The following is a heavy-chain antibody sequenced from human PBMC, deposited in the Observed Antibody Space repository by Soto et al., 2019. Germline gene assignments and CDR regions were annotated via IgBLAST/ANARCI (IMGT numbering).Heavy chain of an antibody. CDR1: GGSISSSSYY. CDR2: IYYSGST. D-gene: IGHD3-16*01. CDR3: ARTTNLGYDYIWGSSQTNRTPYYMDV. V-gene: IGHV4-61*05. Sequence: SETLSLTCTVSGGSISSSSYYWSWIRQPPGKGLEWIGYIYYSGSTNYNPSLKSRVTISVDTSKNQFSLKLSSVTAADTAVYYCARTTNLGYDYIWGSSQTNRTPYYMDVWGKGTTVTVSS. J-gene: IGHJ6*03.